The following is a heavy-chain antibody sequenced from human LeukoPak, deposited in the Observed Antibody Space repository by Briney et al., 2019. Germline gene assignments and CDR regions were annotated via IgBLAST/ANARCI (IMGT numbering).Heavy chain of an antibody. CDR2: IKQDGSQK. V-gene: IGHV3-7*04. D-gene: IGHD3-10*01. J-gene: IGHJ4*02. Sequence: PGGSLRLSCAASGFTFSSYWMSWVRQAPGKGLEWVANIKQDGSQKSYVDSVRGRSTISRDNTKNSLYLQMNSLRAEDTAVYYCARDPTYGSGSPAGGQGTLVTVSS. CDR3: ARDPTYGSGSPA. CDR1: GFTFSSYW.